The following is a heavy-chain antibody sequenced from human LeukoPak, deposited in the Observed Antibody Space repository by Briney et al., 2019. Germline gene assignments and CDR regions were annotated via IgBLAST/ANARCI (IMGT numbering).Heavy chain of an antibody. V-gene: IGHV3-21*01. D-gene: IGHD5-18*01. CDR1: GFTFSPYF. J-gene: IGHJ4*02. CDR2: ISGISTYI. CDR3: ARRATTERGQSYGLDY. Sequence: GGSLRLSCAASGFTFSPYFMNWVRQAPGKGLEWVSSISGISTYIYYADSVRGRFTVSRDNAKNSLYLQMTSLTAEATAIYYCARRATTERGQSYGLDYWGQGTLVTLS.